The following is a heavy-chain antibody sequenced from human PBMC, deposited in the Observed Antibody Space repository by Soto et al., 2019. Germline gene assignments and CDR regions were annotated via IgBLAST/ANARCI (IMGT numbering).Heavy chain of an antibody. J-gene: IGHJ4*02. Sequence: EVQLLESGGGLVQPGGSLRLSCAASGFTFSSYAMSWVRQAPGKGLEWVSAISGSGGSTYYADSVKGRFTISRDNYKTPRYLQSNSLRAEDTAVYYCAKKPYGSGRYVARRSVLYYFDYWGQGTLVTVSS. CDR3: AKKPYGSGRYVARRSVLYYFDY. V-gene: IGHV3-23*01. CDR2: ISGSGGST. CDR1: GFTFSSYA. D-gene: IGHD3-10*01.